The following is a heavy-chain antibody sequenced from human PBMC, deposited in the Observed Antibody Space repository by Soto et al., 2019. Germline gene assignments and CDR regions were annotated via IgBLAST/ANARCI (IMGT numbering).Heavy chain of an antibody. CDR2: ITSSSSYI. CDR1: GFTFSSYT. J-gene: IGHJ1*01. Sequence: GGSLRLSCAASGFTFSSYTMNGVRQAPGKGLEWVSSITSSSSYIYYADSVKGRFTISRDNAKNSLYLQMNSLRAEDTAVYYCARYSRMRSGPWIYCGQGTLDPGSS. D-gene: IGHD6-19*01. CDR3: ARYSRMRSGPWIY. V-gene: IGHV3-21*01.